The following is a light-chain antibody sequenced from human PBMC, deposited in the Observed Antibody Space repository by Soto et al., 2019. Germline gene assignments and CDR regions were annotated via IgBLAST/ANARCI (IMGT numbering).Light chain of an antibody. CDR3: CSYAGCYYLV. V-gene: IGLV2-11*01. CDR1: SSDVGGYNY. J-gene: IGLJ2*01. CDR2: DVS. Sequence: QSALTQPRSVSGSPGQSVTISCTGTSSDVGGYNYVSWYQQHPGKAPKLMIYDVSKRPSGVPDRFSGSKSGNTASLTISGLLAEDEADYYCCSYAGCYYLVFGGGIKLTVL.